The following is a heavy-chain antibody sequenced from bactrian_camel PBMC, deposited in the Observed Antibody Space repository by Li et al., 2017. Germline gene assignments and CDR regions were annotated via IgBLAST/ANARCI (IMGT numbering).Heavy chain of an antibody. V-gene: IGHV3S40*01. J-gene: IGHJ4*01. CDR2: INSVGGST. CDR3: ASAPMDGTVPRY. D-gene: IGHD6*01. Sequence: VQLVESGGGLVQPGGSLRLSCAASGFTFSSAFMIWVRQALGKGLEWVSGINSVGGSTYYADSVKGRFTISRDNAKNSVYLQLNSLKTEDMAMYYCASAPMDGTVPRYWGQGTQVTVS. CDR1: GFTFSSAF.